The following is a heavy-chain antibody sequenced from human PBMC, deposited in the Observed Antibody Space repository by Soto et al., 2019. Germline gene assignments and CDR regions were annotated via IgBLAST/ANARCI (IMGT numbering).Heavy chain of an antibody. CDR3: ARKINYYGSGSYHHRRAFDI. CDR1: GGSFSGYY. CDR2: INHSGST. Sequence: PSETLSLTCAVYGGSFSGYYWSWIRQPPGKGLEWIGEINHSGSTNYNPSLKSRVTISVDTSKNQFSLKLSSVTAADTAVYYCARKINYYGSGSYHHRRAFDIWGQGTMVTVSS. J-gene: IGHJ3*02. D-gene: IGHD3-10*01. V-gene: IGHV4-34*01.